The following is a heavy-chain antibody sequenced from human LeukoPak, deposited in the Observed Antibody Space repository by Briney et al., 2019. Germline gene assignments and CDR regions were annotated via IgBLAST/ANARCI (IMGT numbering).Heavy chain of an antibody. Sequence: PSETLSLTCAVYGGSFSGYYWSWIRQPPGKGLEWIGEINHSGSTNYNPSLKSRVTISVDTSKNQFSPKLSSVTAADTAVYYCARGKVAATAIDYWGQGTLVTVSS. CDR2: INHSGST. V-gene: IGHV4-34*01. CDR1: GGSFSGYY. CDR3: ARGKVAATAIDY. J-gene: IGHJ4*02. D-gene: IGHD2-15*01.